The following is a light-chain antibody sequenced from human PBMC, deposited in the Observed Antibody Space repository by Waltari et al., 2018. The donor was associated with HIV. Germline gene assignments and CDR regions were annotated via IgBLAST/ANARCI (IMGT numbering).Light chain of an antibody. J-gene: IGKJ4*01. CDR2: NAF. Sequence: EIVMTQSPATLSLSPGERATLSCRASRSVTIKLAWYQQKPGQSPRLLIFNAFTRASGIPARFSGSGSGTEFTRSSSSLKSEDSAVYYCQQYNDWPPLTFGGGTKVEIK. V-gene: IGKV3-15*01. CDR1: RSVTIK. CDR3: QQYNDWPPLT.